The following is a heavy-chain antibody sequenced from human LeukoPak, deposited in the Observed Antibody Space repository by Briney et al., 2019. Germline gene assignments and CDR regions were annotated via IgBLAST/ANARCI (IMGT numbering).Heavy chain of an antibody. J-gene: IGHJ4*02. D-gene: IGHD4-23*01. V-gene: IGHV3-74*01. CDR1: GFTFSSYW. Sequence: GGSLRLSRAASGFTFSSYWMNRVRQAPGKGLVWVSRIASDGSSTTYADSVKGRFSISRDNAKNTLYLQMNSLRVEDTAVYYCARGRPHGNDYWGQGTLVTVSS. CDR3: ARGRPHGNDY. CDR2: IASDGSST.